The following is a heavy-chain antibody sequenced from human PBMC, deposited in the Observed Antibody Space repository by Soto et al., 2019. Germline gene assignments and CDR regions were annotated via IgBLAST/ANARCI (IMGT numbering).Heavy chain of an antibody. CDR2: INHSGST. D-gene: IGHD3-10*01. V-gene: IGHV4-34*01. CDR1: GGSFGGYY. J-gene: IGHJ4*02. CDR3: ARSDYYGSGSSDGVPRFHY. Sequence: PSETLSLTCAVYGGSFGGYYWSWIRQPPGKGLEWIGEINHSGSTNYNPSLKSRVTISVDTSKNQFSLKLSSVTAADTAVYYCARSDYYGSGSSDGVPRFHYWGQGTLVTVSS.